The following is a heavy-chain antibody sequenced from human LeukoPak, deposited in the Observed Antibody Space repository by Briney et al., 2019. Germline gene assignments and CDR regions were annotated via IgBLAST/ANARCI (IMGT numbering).Heavy chain of an antibody. CDR2: ISPDGSST. V-gene: IGHV3-74*01. J-gene: IGHJ4*02. CDR1: GVTFSYQW. CDR3: ARENYYDSSGYPTYYFDY. D-gene: IGHD3-22*01. Sequence: GGSLRLSCSVSGVTFSYQWMHWVRQSPRKGLVWVSRISPDGSSTAYADSVKGRFTISRDNSKNTLYLQMNSLRAEDTAVYYCARENYYDSSGYPTYYFDYWGQGTLVTVSS.